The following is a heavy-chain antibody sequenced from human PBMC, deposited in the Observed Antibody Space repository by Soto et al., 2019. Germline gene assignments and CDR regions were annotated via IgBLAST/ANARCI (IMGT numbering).Heavy chain of an antibody. CDR3: ARVIRRNDYDLGYFDY. CDR1: SGSISSSNW. CDR2: IYHSGST. J-gene: IGHJ4*02. V-gene: IGHV4-4*02. Sequence: QVQLQESGPGLVKPSGTLSLTCAVSSGSISSSNWWSWVRQPPGKGLEWSGEIYHSGSTNYNPSLKSRVTISVDKSKNQFSLKLSSVTAADTAVYYCARVIRRNDYDLGYFDYWGQGTLVTVSS. D-gene: IGHD4-17*01.